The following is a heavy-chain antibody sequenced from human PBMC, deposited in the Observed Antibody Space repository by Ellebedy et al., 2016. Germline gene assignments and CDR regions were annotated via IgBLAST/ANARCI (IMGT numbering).Heavy chain of an antibody. D-gene: IGHD6-19*01. V-gene: IGHV3-23*01. CDR1: GFTFSDFA. CDR3: AKHSGYRSGWRFQD. J-gene: IGHJ1*01. CDR2: IVGSGDRT. Sequence: GGSLRLSCAASGFTFSDFAMSWVRVRQAPGKGMEWVASIVGSGDRTYYADSVTGRFTIYRDNLKNTLFLQMHSLRAEDTAVYFCAKHSGYRSGWRFQDWGQGTLVSVSS.